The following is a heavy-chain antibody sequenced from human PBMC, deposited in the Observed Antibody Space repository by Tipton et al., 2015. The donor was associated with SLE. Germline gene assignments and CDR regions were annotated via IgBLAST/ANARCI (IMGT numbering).Heavy chain of an antibody. D-gene: IGHD6-13*01. CDR3: ASWVRGQQLVLFDY. Sequence: TLSLTCTVSGGSISSHYWSWIRQPPGKGLEWIGYMYYSGSTNYNPSLKSRVTISVDTSKNQFSLKLSSVTAADTAVYYCASWVRGQQLVLFDYWGQGTLVTVSS. CDR1: GGSISSHY. V-gene: IGHV4-59*11. J-gene: IGHJ4*02. CDR2: MYYSGST.